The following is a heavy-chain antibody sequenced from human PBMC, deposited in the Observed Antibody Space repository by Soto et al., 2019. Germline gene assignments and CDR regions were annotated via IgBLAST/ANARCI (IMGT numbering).Heavy chain of an antibody. CDR3: ASSSIAARRGALDI. Sequence: SETLSLTCTVSGGSISSSSYYWGWIRQPPGKGLEWIGSIYYSGSTYYNPSLKSRVTISVDTSKNQFSLKLSSVTAADTAVYYCASSSIAARRGALDIWGQGTMVTVSS. CDR1: GGSISSSSYY. J-gene: IGHJ3*02. CDR2: IYYSGST. D-gene: IGHD6-6*01. V-gene: IGHV4-39*01.